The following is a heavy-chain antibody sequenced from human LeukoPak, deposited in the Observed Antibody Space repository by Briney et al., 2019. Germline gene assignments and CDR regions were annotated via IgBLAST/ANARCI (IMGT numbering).Heavy chain of an antibody. V-gene: IGHV3-23*01. Sequence: PGASLRLSCAASRFTFSSYGMSWVRQAPGKGLEWVSGISGSGGSTYYADSVKGRFTISRDNSKNTLYQQMNSLRAEDTAVYYCAKDRLPLSSAYYYLPFDYWGQGTLVTVSS. J-gene: IGHJ4*02. CDR3: AKDRLPLSSAYYYLPFDY. CDR2: ISGSGGST. D-gene: IGHD3-22*01. CDR1: RFTFSSYG.